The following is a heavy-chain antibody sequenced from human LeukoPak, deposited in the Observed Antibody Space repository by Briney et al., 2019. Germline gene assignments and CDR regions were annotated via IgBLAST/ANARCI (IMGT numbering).Heavy chain of an antibody. V-gene: IGHV3-30*03. D-gene: IGHD1-1*01. CDR3: ATLDYFDY. Sequence: GGSLRLSCAASGFTFSIYGMHWVRQAPGKGLEWVAAIIYDGSNKYYADSVKGRFTISRDNSKNSLYLQMNSLRAEDTAVYYCATLDYFDYWGQGTLVTVSS. J-gene: IGHJ4*02. CDR1: GFTFSIYG. CDR2: IIYDGSNK.